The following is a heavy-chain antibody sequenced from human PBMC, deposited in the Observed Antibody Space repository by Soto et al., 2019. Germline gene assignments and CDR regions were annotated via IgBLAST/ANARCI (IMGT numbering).Heavy chain of an antibody. CDR2: IKSKTDGGTT. V-gene: IGHV3-15*01. Sequence: GGSLRLSCAASGFTFTYAWMSWVRQAPGKGPEWVGRIKSKTDGGTTDYAAPVKGRFAISRDDSKNTLYLQMNSLKIEDTAVYYCTHDYGDYRYYFDYWGPGILVTVSS. CDR1: GFTFTYAW. J-gene: IGHJ4*02. CDR3: THDYGDYRYYFDY. D-gene: IGHD4-17*01.